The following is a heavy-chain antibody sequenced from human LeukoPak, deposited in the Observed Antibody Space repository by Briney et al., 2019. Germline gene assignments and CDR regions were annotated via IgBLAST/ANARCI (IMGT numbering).Heavy chain of an antibody. CDR2: ISGSGGST. V-gene: IGHV3-23*01. CDR3: AKDQRATISTSNWFDP. J-gene: IGHJ5*02. Sequence: PGGSLRLSCAASGFTFSSYAMSWVRQAPGEGLEWVSVISGSGGSTYYADSVKGRFTISRDNSKNTLYVQMNSLRVEDTAVYYCAKDQRATISTSNWFDPWGQGTLVTVSS. CDR1: GFTFSSYA. D-gene: IGHD5-24*01.